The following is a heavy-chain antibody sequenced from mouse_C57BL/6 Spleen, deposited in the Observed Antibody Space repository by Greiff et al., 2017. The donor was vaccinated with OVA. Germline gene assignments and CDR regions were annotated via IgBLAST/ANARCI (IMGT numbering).Heavy chain of an antibody. Sequence: EVKLQESGGGLVQPGGSMKLSCVASGFTFSNYWMNWVRQSPEKGLEWVAQIRLKSDNYATHYAESVKGRFTISRDDSKSSVYLQMNNLRAEDTGIYYCTVNYGSSYRYFDVWGTGTTVTVSS. V-gene: IGHV6-3*01. CDR1: GFTFSNYW. CDR2: IRLKSDNYAT. J-gene: IGHJ1*03. D-gene: IGHD1-1*01. CDR3: TVNYGSSYRYFDV.